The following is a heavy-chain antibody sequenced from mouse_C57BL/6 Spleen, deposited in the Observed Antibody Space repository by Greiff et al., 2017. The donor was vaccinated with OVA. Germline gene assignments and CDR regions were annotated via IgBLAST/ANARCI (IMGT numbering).Heavy chain of an antibody. CDR2: INPSSGYT. CDR1: GYTFTSYW. D-gene: IGHD2-4*01. V-gene: IGHV1-7*01. J-gene: IGHJ1*03. CDR3: ARRIKDWYFDV. Sequence: VQLQQSGAELAKPGASVKLSCKASGYTFTSYWMHWVKQRPGQGLEWIGYINPSSGYTKYNQKFKDKATLTADKSSSTAYMQQSSLTYEDSAVYFWARRIKDWYFDVWGTETTVTVSS.